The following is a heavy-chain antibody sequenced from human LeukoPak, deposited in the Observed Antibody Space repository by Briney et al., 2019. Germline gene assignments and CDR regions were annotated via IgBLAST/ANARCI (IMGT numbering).Heavy chain of an antibody. CDR2: ISYDGSNK. J-gene: IGHJ6*02. D-gene: IGHD4-17*01. Sequence: GGSLRLSCAASGFTFSSYAMHWVRQAPGKGLAWVAVISYDGSNKYYADSVKGRFTISRDNSKNTLYLQMNSLGAEDTAVYYCARDGGKTVTTFWNYYYYGMDVWGQGTTVTVSS. CDR1: GFTFSSYA. CDR3: ARDGGKTVTTFWNYYYYGMDV. V-gene: IGHV3-30*04.